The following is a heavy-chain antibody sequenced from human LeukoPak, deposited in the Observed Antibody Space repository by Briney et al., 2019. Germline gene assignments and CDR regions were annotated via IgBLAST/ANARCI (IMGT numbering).Heavy chain of an antibody. J-gene: IGHJ5*02. D-gene: IGHD6-13*01. Sequence: SVKVSCKASGGTFISYAISWVRQAPGQGLEWMGGIIPIFGTANYAQKFQGRVTITTDESTSTAYMELSSLRSEDTAVYYCARAQSWASSSWYAVWFDPWGQGTLVTVSS. V-gene: IGHV1-69*05. CDR2: IIPIFGTA. CDR3: ARAQSWASSSWYAVWFDP. CDR1: GGTFISYA.